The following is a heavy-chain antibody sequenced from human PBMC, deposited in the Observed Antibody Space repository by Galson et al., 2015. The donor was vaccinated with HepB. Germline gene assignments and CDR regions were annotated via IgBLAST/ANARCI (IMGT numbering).Heavy chain of an antibody. CDR2: IDPSDSYT. D-gene: IGHD5-12*01. J-gene: IGHJ4*02. Sequence: QSGAEVKKPGESLRISCTGSGYSFTSYWISWVRQMPGKGLEWMGRIDPSDSYTNYSPSFQGHVTISADKSISTAYLQWSSLKASDTAMYYCARGLYSGYDSSFNFDYWGQGTLVTVSS. CDR3: ARGLYSGYDSSFNFDY. V-gene: IGHV5-10-1*01. CDR1: GYSFTSYW.